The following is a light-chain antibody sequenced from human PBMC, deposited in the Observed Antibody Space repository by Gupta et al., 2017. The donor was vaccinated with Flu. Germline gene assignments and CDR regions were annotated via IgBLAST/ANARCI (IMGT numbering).Light chain of an antibody. CDR1: TLAKQY. CDR3: HSVDSDGIYWV. V-gene: IGLV3-25*03. CDR2: KDW. Sequence: GQTATITCAGDTLAKQYAYWYQQKPGQAPVLVIYKDWKRPSGIPERFSGSNSGTTVTLTISGVLTEDEADYYCHSVDSDGIYWVFGGGTKLTVL. J-gene: IGLJ3*02.